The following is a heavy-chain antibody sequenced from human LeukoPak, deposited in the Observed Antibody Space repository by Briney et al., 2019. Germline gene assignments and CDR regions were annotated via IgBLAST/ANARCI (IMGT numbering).Heavy chain of an antibody. V-gene: IGHV4-38-2*02. CDR1: GYSISSGYY. Sequence: SETLSLTCTVSGYSISSGYYWGWIRQPPGKGLEWIGSIYHSGSTYYNPSLKSRVTISVDTSKNQFSLKLSSVTAADTAVYYCARHSAYYYDSSGRNWFDPWGQGTLVTVSS. CDR3: ARHSAYYYDSSGRNWFDP. J-gene: IGHJ5*02. CDR2: IYHSGST. D-gene: IGHD3-22*01.